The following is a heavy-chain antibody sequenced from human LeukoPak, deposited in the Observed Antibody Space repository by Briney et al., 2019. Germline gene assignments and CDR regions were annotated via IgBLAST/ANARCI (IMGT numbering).Heavy chain of an antibody. Sequence: PSETLSLTCTVSGDSISSYYWNWIRQPPGKGLEWIGYIYYSGSTNYNPSLKSRVTISVDTSKNQFSLRLSSVTAADTAVYYCARSPSIAATGDLDYWGQGTLVTVSS. CDR2: IYYSGST. J-gene: IGHJ4*02. CDR1: GDSISSYY. V-gene: IGHV4-59*01. CDR3: ARSPSIAATGDLDY. D-gene: IGHD6-13*01.